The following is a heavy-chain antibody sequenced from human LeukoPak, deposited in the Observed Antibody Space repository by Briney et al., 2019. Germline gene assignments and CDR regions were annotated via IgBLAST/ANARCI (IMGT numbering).Heavy chain of an antibody. CDR3: ARGAAHMDV. CDR2: IYYSGST. V-gene: IGHV4-39*07. CDR1: GGSISSSSYY. D-gene: IGHD1-26*01. Sequence: SETLSLTCTVSGGSISSSSYYWGWIRQPPGKGLEWIGSIYYSGSTYYNPSLKSRVTISVDTSKNQFSLKLSSVTAADTAVYYCARGAAHMDVWGKGTTVTVSS. J-gene: IGHJ6*03.